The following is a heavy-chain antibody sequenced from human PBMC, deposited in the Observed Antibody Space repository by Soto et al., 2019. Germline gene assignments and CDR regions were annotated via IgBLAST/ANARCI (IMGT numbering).Heavy chain of an antibody. V-gene: IGHV3-30*03. J-gene: IGHJ4*02. D-gene: IGHD2-15*01. CDR1: GFTFSNNG. Sequence: QVQLVESGGGAVQPGRSLRLSCAASGFTFSNNGIHWVRQAPGKGLEWVAVISSDGLNKYYADSVKGRFTISRDNSKNTMFLQMNTMRLEYTAVYYYAMDLYGGSSRYDYWGPGTLVTVSS. CDR3: AMDLYGGSSRYDY. CDR2: ISSDGLNK.